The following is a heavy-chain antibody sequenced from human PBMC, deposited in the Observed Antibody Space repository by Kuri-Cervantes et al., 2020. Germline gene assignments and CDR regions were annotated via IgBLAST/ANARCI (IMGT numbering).Heavy chain of an antibody. V-gene: IGHV3-7*04. Sequence: GESLKISCAASEFTFSNAWMSWVRQAPGKGLEWVANIKQDGSEKYYVDSVKGRFTISRDNAKNSLYLQMNSLRAEDTAVYYCARGRIAARPFVMDVWGKGTTVTVSS. CDR1: EFTFSNAW. CDR2: IKQDGSEK. D-gene: IGHD6-6*01. CDR3: ARGRIAARPFVMDV. J-gene: IGHJ6*04.